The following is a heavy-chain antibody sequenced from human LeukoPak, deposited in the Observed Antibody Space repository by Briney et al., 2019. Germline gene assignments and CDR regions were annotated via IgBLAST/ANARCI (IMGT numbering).Heavy chain of an antibody. CDR1: GYTFTSYG. CDR2: IIPIFGTA. J-gene: IGHJ6*03. Sequence: SVKVSCKASGYTFTSYGISWVRQAPGQGLEWMGGIIPIFGTANYAQKFQGRVTITADESTSTAYMELSSLRSEDTAVYYCAAGGAIFGVAHYMDVWGKGTTVTVSS. D-gene: IGHD3-3*01. CDR3: AAGGAIFGVAHYMDV. V-gene: IGHV1-69*13.